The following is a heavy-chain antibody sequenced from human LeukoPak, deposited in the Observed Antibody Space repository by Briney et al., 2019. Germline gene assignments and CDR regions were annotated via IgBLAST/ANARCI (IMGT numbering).Heavy chain of an antibody. J-gene: IGHJ4*02. D-gene: IGHD5-18*01. Sequence: PSETLSLTCTVSGGSISSSSYYWGWIRQPPGKGLEWIGSIYYSGSTYYSPSLKSRVTISVDTSRNQFSLELRTVTAADTAVYYCARQGYSSGYYFDSWGQGTLVTVSS. CDR1: GGSISSSSYY. CDR3: ARQGYSSGYYFDS. CDR2: IYYSGST. V-gene: IGHV4-39*01.